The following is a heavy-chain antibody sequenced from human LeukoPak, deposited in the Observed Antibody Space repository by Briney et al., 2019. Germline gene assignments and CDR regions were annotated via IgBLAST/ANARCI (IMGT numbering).Heavy chain of an antibody. CDR2: INHSGST. D-gene: IGHD3-9*01. Sequence: SETLSLTCAVYGGSFSGYYWSWIRQPPGKGLEWIGEINHSGSTNYNPSLKSRVTISVDTSKNQFSLKLSSVTAADTAVYYCARVGRYFQWFDPWGQGTLVTISS. V-gene: IGHV4-34*01. J-gene: IGHJ5*02. CDR1: GGSFSGYY. CDR3: ARVGRYFQWFDP.